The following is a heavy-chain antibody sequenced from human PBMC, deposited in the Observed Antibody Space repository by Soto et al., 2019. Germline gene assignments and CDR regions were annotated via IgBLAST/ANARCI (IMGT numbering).Heavy chain of an antibody. Sequence: PVVSLRLSCAASGFTFSSYEMNWVRPAPGKGLEWVSYISSSGSTIYYADSVKGRFTISRDNAKNSLYLQMNSLRAEDTAVYYCARSHYYGSGSYPYYWGQGTLVTVSS. D-gene: IGHD3-10*01. CDR3: ARSHYYGSGSYPYY. J-gene: IGHJ4*02. CDR1: GFTFSSYE. CDR2: ISSSGSTI. V-gene: IGHV3-48*03.